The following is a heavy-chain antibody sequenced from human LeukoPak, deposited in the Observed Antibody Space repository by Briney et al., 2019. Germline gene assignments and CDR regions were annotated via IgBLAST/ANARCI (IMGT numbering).Heavy chain of an antibody. Sequence: GGSLRLSCAASGFTFSTFAMIWVRQPPGKGLERVSSIFPSGGEIHYADSVRGRFTISRDNSKSTLSLQMNSLRAEDTAIYYCATYRQVLLPFESWGQGTLVTVSS. D-gene: IGHD2-8*02. CDR1: GFTFSTFA. J-gene: IGHJ4*02. V-gene: IGHV3-23*01. CDR3: ATYRQVLLPFES. CDR2: IFPSGGEI.